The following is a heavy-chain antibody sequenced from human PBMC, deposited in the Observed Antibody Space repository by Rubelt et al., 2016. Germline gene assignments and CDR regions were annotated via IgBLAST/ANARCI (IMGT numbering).Heavy chain of an antibody. V-gene: IGHV3-15*04. D-gene: IGHD3-10*01. CDR1: GFNLGDAS. Sequence: EVHLVESGGGLVKPGGSLRLPCAASGFNLGDASMNWVRQAPGKGLEWVGHIESNTYGGTTDYGTAVKGRFTGSRDAAQNRLFLQMSGLKTGGTALYFCTTKALTELNGFDYWGQGTPFTVAA. J-gene: IGHJ4*02. CDR3: TTKALTELNGFDY. CDR2: IESNTYGGTT.